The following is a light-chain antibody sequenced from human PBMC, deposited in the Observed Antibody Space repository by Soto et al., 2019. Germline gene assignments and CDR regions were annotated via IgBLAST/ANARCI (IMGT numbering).Light chain of an antibody. J-gene: IGKJ3*01. CDR2: DAS. Sequence: DIQMTQSPSSLSASVGDRVIITCQASQDISNYLNWYQQKPGKAPKLLIYDASNLETRVPTRFGRSGSRTYFPFTISSLQPEDIATYYCQQYDNLPFTFGPGTKVDIK. CDR1: QDISNY. CDR3: QQYDNLPFT. V-gene: IGKV1-33*01.